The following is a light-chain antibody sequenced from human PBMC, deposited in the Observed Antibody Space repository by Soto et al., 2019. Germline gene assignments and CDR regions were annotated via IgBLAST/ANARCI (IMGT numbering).Light chain of an antibody. CDR1: QSISSSY. Sequence: EIVLTQSPGTLSFTQSEIATLSWMASQSISSSYFAWYQQKPGQAPRLLVYGVSSRATDVPDRFSGSGSGTDFTLTISRLEPEDFAVYYCQQYTDSRTFGQRTKV. V-gene: IGKV3-20*01. CDR2: GVS. CDR3: QQYTDSRT. J-gene: IGKJ1*01.